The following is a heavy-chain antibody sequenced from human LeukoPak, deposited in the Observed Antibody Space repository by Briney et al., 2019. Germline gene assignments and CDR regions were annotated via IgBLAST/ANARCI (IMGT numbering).Heavy chain of an antibody. J-gene: IGHJ4*02. Sequence: GGSLRLSCAASGSTFSSYGMHWVRQAPGKGLEWVAVISYDGSNKYYADSVKGRFTISRDNSKNTLYLQMNSLRAEDTAVYYCAKDSSDGGVVVITSYWGQGTLVTVSS. CDR2: ISYDGSNK. CDR1: GSTFSSYG. V-gene: IGHV3-30*18. D-gene: IGHD3-22*01. CDR3: AKDSSDGGVVVITSY.